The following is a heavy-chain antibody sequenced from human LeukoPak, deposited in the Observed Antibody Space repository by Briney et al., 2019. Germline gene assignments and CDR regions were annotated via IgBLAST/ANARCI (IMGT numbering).Heavy chain of an antibody. CDR2: IYYSGST. CDR3: ARDIKIAVAGHSLRYYYYMDV. V-gene: IGHV4-59*01. Sequence: SETLSLTCTVSGGSISSYYWSWIRQTPGKGLEWIGYIYYSGSTNYNPSLKSRVTISVDTSKNQFSLKLSSVTAADTAVYYCARDIKIAVAGHSLRYYYYMDVWGKGTTVTVSS. D-gene: IGHD6-19*01. J-gene: IGHJ6*03. CDR1: GGSISSYY.